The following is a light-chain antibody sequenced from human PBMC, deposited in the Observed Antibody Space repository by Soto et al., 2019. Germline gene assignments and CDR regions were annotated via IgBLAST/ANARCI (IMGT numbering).Light chain of an antibody. CDR3: QQSYSTPQT. J-gene: IGKJ1*01. Sequence: DIQMTQSPPSLSASVGDRVTITCRASQSISSYLNWYQQKPGKAPKLLIYETSSLESGVPSRFSGSESGTDFTLTISSLQPEDFATYYCQQSYSTPQTFGQGTKVDSK. CDR1: QSISSY. V-gene: IGKV1-39*01. CDR2: ETS.